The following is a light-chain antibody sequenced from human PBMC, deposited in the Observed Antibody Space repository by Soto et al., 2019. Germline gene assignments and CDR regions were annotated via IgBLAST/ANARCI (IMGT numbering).Light chain of an antibody. J-gene: IGKJ4*01. V-gene: IGKV3-20*01. CDR2: GAS. Sequence: ENVLTQSPGTLSLSPGERATVSCRASQSITGSYLAWYQQTPGQAPRLLIYGASSRATGVPDRFSGSGSGTDFTLTISRLEPEDFAVYYCQQYYSIPLTFGGGTRWIS. CDR1: QSITGSY. CDR3: QQYYSIPLT.